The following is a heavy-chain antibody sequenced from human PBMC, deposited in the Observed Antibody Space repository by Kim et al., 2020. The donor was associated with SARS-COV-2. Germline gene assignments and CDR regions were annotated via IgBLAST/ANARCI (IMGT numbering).Heavy chain of an antibody. V-gene: IGHV1-3*01. J-gene: IGHJ4*02. D-gene: IGHD2-15*01. CDR3: ARGGGGGGAWGAY. Sequence: SQKFQGRITFTRDTSASTAYMELSSLTSEDTALYYCARGGGGGGAWGAYWGQGALVTVSS.